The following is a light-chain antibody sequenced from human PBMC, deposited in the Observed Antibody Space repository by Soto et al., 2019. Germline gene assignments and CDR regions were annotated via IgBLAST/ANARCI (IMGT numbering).Light chain of an antibody. CDR1: QSVSSN. V-gene: IGKV3-15*01. J-gene: IGKJ1*01. Sequence: EIVMTQSPATLSVSPGERATLSCRASQSVSSNLAWYQQKPGEAPRLLIYGASTRATGIPARFSGSGSGTEFTLIIISLQSEDFAVYYCQQYNNWPQTFGQGTKVDIK. CDR3: QQYNNWPQT. CDR2: GAS.